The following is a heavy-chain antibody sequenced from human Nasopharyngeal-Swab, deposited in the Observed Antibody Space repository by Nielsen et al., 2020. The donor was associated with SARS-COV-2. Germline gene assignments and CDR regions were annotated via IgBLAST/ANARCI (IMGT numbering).Heavy chain of an antibody. CDR2: IYSGGSI. CDR1: GFTVSSNY. Sequence: GGSLRLSCAASGFTVSSNYMSWVRQAPGKGLEWVSVIYSGGSIYYADSVKGRFTISRDNAKNSLYLQMNSLRAEDTAVYYCAREQLTTLDYWGQGTLVTVSS. CDR3: AREQLTTLDY. V-gene: IGHV3-53*01. J-gene: IGHJ4*02. D-gene: IGHD4-11*01.